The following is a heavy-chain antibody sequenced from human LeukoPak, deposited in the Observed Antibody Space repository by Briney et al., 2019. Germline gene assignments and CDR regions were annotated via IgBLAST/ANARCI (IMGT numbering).Heavy chain of an antibody. Sequence: PSETLSLTXAVYGGSFSGYYWSWIRQPPGKGLEWIGEINHSGSTNYNPSLKSRVTISVDTSKNQFSLKLSSVTAADTAVYYCARGPRYDFLDVWGKGTTVTVSS. V-gene: IGHV4-34*01. D-gene: IGHD3-3*01. J-gene: IGHJ6*04. CDR3: ARGPRYDFLDV. CDR2: INHSGST. CDR1: GGSFSGYY.